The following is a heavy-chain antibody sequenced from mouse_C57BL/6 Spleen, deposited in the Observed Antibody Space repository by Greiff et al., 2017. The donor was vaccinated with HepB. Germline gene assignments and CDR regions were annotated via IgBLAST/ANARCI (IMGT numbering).Heavy chain of an antibody. V-gene: IGHV1-55*01. J-gene: IGHJ4*01. Sequence: VQLQQSGAELVKPGASVEMSCKASGYTFTSYWITWVKQRPGQGLEWIGDIYPGSGSTNYNEKFKSKATLTVDTSSSTAYMQLSSLTSEDSAVYYCARRDSNYFYYYAMDYWGQGTSVTVSS. CDR2: IYPGSGST. D-gene: IGHD2-5*01. CDR3: ARRDSNYFYYYAMDY. CDR1: GYTFTSYW.